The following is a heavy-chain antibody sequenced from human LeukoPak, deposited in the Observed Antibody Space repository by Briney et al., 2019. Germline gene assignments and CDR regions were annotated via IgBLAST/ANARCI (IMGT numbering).Heavy chain of an antibody. CDR3: ARHRGSGSPYFDY. J-gene: IGHJ4*02. V-gene: IGHV4-59*08. D-gene: IGHD3-10*01. Sequence: PSETLSLTYTVSGDSIINYYWSWIRQSPGKGLEWIGYIYYSGSTKYNPSLKSRVTISVDTSKNQFSLKLSSVTAADTAVYYCARHRGSGSPYFDYWGQGTLVTVSS. CDR2: IYYSGST. CDR1: GDSIINYY.